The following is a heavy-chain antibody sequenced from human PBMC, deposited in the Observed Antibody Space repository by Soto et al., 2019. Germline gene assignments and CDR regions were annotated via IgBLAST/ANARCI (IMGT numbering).Heavy chain of an antibody. CDR1: GFPFSGYW. V-gene: IGHV3-7*04. J-gene: IGHJ6*02. CDR3: ARDGYHYGMDL. CDR2: TNQDGSGK. Sequence: EAQLVESGGGLVQPGGSLRLSCAASGFPFSGYWMSWVRHTPGKGLEWVANTNQDGSGKYYMDSVKGRFTISRDNTENSLYLQMNSLGDDDTGVYYCARDGYHYGMDLWGQGTTVTVSS.